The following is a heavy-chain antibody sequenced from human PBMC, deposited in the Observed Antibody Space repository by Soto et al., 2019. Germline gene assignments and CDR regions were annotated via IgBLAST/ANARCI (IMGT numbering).Heavy chain of an antibody. CDR1: GGSTSSYY. Sequence: PSETLSLTCTVSGGSTSSYYWSWIRQPPGKGLEWIGYIYYSVSTNYNPSLKSRVTISVDTSKNQFSLKLSSVTAADTAVYYCARTLRVVAATPPVPNAIYYFEYWGQGTRVTVSS. V-gene: IGHV4-59*01. D-gene: IGHD2-15*01. J-gene: IGHJ4*02. CDR3: ARTLRVVAATPPVPNAIYYFEY. CDR2: IYYSVST.